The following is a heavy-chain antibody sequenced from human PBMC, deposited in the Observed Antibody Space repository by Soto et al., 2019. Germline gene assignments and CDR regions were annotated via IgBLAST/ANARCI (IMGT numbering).Heavy chain of an antibody. V-gene: IGHV3-23*01. CDR2: VSGGAENI. J-gene: IGHJ4*02. D-gene: IGHD3-10*01. CDR3: VKRESGERYCGEDS. Sequence: EVQLLESGGGLVQPGGSLRLSCTASGFTFKNYAMSWVRQAPGKGLEWVAAVSGGAENIYYADSVKGRFTISRDNSKNTLYLDMDALRADDSATYYCVKRESGERYCGEDSWGQGTLLTVSS. CDR1: GFTFKNYA.